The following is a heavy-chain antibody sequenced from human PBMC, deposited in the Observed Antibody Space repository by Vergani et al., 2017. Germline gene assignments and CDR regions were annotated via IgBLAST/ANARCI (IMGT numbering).Heavy chain of an antibody. V-gene: IGHV3-7*01. CDR2: IKQDGSEK. Sequence: EVQLLESGGGLVQPGGSLRLSCAASGFTFSSYWMSWVRQAPGKGLEWVANIKQDGSEKYYVDSVKGRFTISRDNAKNSLYLQMNSLRAEDTAVYYCARDPGGSGYDRGDYFDYWGQGTLVTVSS. J-gene: IGHJ4*02. CDR3: ARDPGGSGYDRGDYFDY. CDR1: GFTFSSYW. D-gene: IGHD5-12*01.